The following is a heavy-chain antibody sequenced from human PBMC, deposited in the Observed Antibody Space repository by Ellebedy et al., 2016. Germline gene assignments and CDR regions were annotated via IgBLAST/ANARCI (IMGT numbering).Heavy chain of an antibody. V-gene: IGHV1-18*01. D-gene: IGHD1-26*01. CDR3: ATGSFSVGAKYYYYMDV. CDR1: GYTFTSYG. J-gene: IGHJ6*03. CDR2: ISAYNGNT. Sequence: ASVKVSXXASGYTFTSYGISWVRQAPGQGLEWMGWISAYNGNTNYAQKLQGRVTMTTDTSTSTAYMELRSLRSDDTAVYYCATGSFSVGAKYYYYMDVWGKGTTVTVSS.